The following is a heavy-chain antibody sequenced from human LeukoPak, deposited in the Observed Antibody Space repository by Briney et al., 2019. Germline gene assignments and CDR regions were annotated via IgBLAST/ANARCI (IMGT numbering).Heavy chain of an antibody. Sequence: SQTLSLTCAISGNSVSGGSAGWNWIRQSPSRGLEWLGRIYYRSKWYSDYAISVKSRITINPDTSRNQFSLQLNSVTHDDTAVYYCTGGGLVRGSLHWFDPWGQGTLVTVSS. CDR3: TGGGLVRGSLHWFDP. V-gene: IGHV6-1*01. D-gene: IGHD3-10*01. J-gene: IGHJ5*02. CDR2: IYYRSKWYS. CDR1: GNSVSGGSAG.